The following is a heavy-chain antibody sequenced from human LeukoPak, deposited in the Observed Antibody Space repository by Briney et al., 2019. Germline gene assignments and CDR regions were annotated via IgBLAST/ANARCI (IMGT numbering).Heavy chain of an antibody. V-gene: IGHV5-51*01. CDR2: FYPSDSDA. CDR3: ARLGPFDI. J-gene: IGHJ3*02. Sequence: GESLKISCEGSGYSFTNFWIAWVRQLPGKGLEWMGIFYPSDSDARYSPSFQGQVTISADKSISTVYLQWSSLKASDTAMYYCARLGPFDIWGQGTMVTVSS. CDR1: GYSFTNFW.